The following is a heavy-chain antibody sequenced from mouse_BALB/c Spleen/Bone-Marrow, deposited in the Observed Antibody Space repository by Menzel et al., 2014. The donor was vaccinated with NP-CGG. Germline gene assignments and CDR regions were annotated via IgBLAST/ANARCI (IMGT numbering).Heavy chain of an antibody. V-gene: IGHV1-18*01. J-gene: IGHJ4*01. CDR3: ARWDYYGYAMDY. CDR1: GYSFTGYT. CDR2: INPYNGGT. Sequence: DVKLQESGPELVKPGASMKISCKASGYSFTGYTMNWVKQSHGKNLEWIGLINPYNGGTSYNQKFKGKATLTVDKSSSTAYMELLSLTSEDSAVNYCARWDYYGYAMDYWGQGTSVTVAS. D-gene: IGHD1-1*01.